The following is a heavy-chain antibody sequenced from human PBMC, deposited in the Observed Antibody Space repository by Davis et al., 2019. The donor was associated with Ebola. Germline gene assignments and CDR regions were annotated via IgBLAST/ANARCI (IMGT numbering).Heavy chain of an antibody. CDR1: GGSFSGYY. CDR2: INHSGST. V-gene: IGHV4-34*01. Sequence: PSETLSLTCAVYGGSFSGYYWSWIRQPPGKGLEWIGEINHSGSTNYNPSLKSRVTISVDTSKNQFSLQLSSVTAADTAVYYCAKIVVDTFDYWGQGTLVTVSS. J-gene: IGHJ4*02. D-gene: IGHD3-22*01. CDR3: AKIVVDTFDY.